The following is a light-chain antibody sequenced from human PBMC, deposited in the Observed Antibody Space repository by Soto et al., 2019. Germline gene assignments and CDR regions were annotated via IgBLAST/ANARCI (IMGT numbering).Light chain of an antibody. CDR2: GAS. V-gene: IGKV3-20*01. CDR3: QQSDKSPNT. J-gene: IGKJ5*01. Sequence: EIVLTQSPGTLSLSPGARATLSCRASQSVSGSSLAWYQQKPGQAPRLLIYGASRRATGIPDRFSGSGSGTDFTLTINRLGHEDFDVYYCQQSDKSPNTISRGTRWESK. CDR1: QSVSGSS.